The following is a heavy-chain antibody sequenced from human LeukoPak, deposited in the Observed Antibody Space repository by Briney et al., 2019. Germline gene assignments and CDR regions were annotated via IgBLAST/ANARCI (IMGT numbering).Heavy chain of an antibody. V-gene: IGHV3-7*01. D-gene: IGHD3-22*01. Sequence: QPGGSLRLSCAASGFTFSSYWMSWVRQAPGKGLEWVANIKQDGSEKYYVDSVKGRFTISRDNAKNSLYLQMNSLRAEDTAVYYCAREIGSGYYGYYYYYGKDVWGQGTTVTVSS. CDR2: IKQDGSEK. CDR1: GFTFSSYW. J-gene: IGHJ6*02. CDR3: AREIGSGYYGYYYYYGKDV.